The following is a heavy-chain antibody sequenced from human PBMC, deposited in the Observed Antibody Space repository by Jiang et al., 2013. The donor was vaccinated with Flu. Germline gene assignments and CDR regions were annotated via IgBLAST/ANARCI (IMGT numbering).Heavy chain of an antibody. J-gene: IGHJ2*01. CDR1: GFTFSNYA. D-gene: IGHD2-21*02. CDR3: AKGNIVLVTAIKGGYFDL. V-gene: IGHV3-23*01. CDR2: ISGVSGST. Sequence: QLLESGGGLVQPGGSLRLSCTASGFTFSNYAMSWVRQAPGKGLEWVSSISGVSGSTYYADSAKGRFTISRDNSKNTLYLQMNSLRADDTAVYYCAKGNIVLVTAIKGGYFDLWGRGTLVTVSS.